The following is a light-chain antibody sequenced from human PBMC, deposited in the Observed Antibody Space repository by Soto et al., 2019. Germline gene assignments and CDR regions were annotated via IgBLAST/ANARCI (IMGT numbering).Light chain of an antibody. Sequence: QSALTQPASVSGSPGQSITISCTGTSSDVGGYNHVSWYQQHPGKAPKLMIYEVSNRPSGISNRFSGPTSGNTASLTLSGLQAEDEDDYYCSSYTSSSTWVFGGGTKLTVL. V-gene: IGLV2-14*01. CDR3: SSYTSSSTWV. J-gene: IGLJ3*02. CDR2: EVS. CDR1: SSDVGGYNH.